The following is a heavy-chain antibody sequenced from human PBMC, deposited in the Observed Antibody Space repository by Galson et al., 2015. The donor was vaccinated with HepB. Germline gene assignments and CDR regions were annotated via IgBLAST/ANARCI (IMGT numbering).Heavy chain of an antibody. CDR3: VKESGIPQYGAYFDY. J-gene: IGHJ4*02. Sequence: SLRLSCAASGFILSNYGMQWVRQPPGRGLQWVAVISSDGGTQYYADSVKGRFTISRDTSKNMLHLQMNSLRPKDTAVYYCVKESGIPQYGAYFDYWGQGALVTVSS. D-gene: IGHD4/OR15-4a*01. CDR1: GFILSNYG. CDR2: ISSDGGTQ. V-gene: IGHV3-30*18.